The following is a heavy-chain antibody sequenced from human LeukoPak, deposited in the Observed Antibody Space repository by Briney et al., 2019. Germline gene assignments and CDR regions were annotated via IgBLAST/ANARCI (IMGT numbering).Heavy chain of an antibody. D-gene: IGHD6-19*01. Sequence: GGSLRLSCAASGFAFSAYWMHWVRQAPGKGLEWVSRINEDATTITYADSVKGRFIISRDNSKKSLYLQMNNLRAEDTAVYYCARVDGGWRNFDYWGQGTLVTVSS. J-gene: IGHJ4*02. V-gene: IGHV3-74*01. CDR3: ARVDGGWRNFDY. CDR2: INEDATTI. CDR1: GFAFSAYW.